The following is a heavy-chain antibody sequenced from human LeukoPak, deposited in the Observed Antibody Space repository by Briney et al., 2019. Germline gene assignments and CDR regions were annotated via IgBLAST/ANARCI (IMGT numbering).Heavy chain of an antibody. CDR3: ARGGRLTSGGAEDAFDI. J-gene: IGHJ3*02. D-gene: IGHD2-15*01. V-gene: IGHV4-61*08. CDR2: INHSGST. Sequence: SQTLSLTCTVSGGSISSGGYYWSWIRQPPGKGLEWIGEINHSGSTNYNPSLKSRVTISVDTSKNQFSLKLSSVTAADTAVYYCARGGRLTSGGAEDAFDIWGQGTMVTVSS. CDR1: GGSISSGGYY.